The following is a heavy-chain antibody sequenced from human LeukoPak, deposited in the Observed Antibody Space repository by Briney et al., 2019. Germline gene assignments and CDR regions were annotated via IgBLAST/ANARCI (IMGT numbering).Heavy chain of an antibody. CDR3: ARDWGGTHCTSPSCYPFDY. CDR1: GFTFSNFW. Sequence: PGGSLRLSCAASGFTFSNFWMSWVRQAPGKGLEWVANIKQDESEKYYVGSVKGRFTISRDNAKNSLYLQMNSLRADETAVYYCARDWGGTHCTSPSCYPFDYWGQGTLVTVSS. V-gene: IGHV3-7*01. D-gene: IGHD2-2*01. CDR2: IKQDESEK. J-gene: IGHJ4*02.